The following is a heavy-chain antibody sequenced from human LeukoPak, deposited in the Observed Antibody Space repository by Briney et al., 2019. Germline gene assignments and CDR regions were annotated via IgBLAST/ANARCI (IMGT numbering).Heavy chain of an antibody. J-gene: IGHJ5*02. CDR3: AKFIVATIVNWFDP. Sequence: GGSLRLXCAASGFTFSSYAMSWVRQAPGKGLEWVSAISGSGGSTYYADSVKGRFTISRDNSKNTLYRQMNSLRAEDTAVYYCAKFIVATIVNWFDPWGQGTLVTVSS. CDR1: GFTFSSYA. D-gene: IGHD5-12*01. CDR2: ISGSGGST. V-gene: IGHV3-23*01.